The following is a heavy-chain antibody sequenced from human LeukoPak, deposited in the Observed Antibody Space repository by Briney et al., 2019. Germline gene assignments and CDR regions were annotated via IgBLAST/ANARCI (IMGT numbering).Heavy chain of an antibody. CDR3: AKDGIERVIMYYFDY. Sequence: GGSLRLSCAASGFTFSGSAMHWVRQASGKGLEWVGRIRSKANSYATAYAASVKGRFTISRDDSKNTAYLQMNSLKTEDTAVYYCAKDGIERVIMYYFDYWGQGTLVTVSS. CDR2: IRSKANSYAT. CDR1: GFTFSGSA. V-gene: IGHV3-73*01. J-gene: IGHJ4*02. D-gene: IGHD3-10*01.